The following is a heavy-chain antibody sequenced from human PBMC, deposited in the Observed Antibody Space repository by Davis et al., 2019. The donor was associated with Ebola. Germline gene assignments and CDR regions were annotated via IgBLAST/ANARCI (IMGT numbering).Heavy chain of an antibody. Sequence: GESLKISCAASGFTFSDYYMSWIRQAPGKGLEWVSYISSSSSYTNYADSVKGRFTISRDNAKNSLYLQMNSLRAEDTALYYCAKEGTIFGVVGGMDVWGQGTTVTVPS. D-gene: IGHD3-3*01. CDR1: GFTFSDYY. V-gene: IGHV3-11*05. J-gene: IGHJ6*02. CDR2: ISSSSSYT. CDR3: AKEGTIFGVVGGMDV.